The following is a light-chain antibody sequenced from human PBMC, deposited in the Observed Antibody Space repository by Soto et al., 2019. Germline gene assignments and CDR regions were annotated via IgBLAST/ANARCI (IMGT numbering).Light chain of an antibody. J-gene: IGLJ2*01. V-gene: IGLV2-14*01. CDR2: GVT. Sequence: QSALTQPASVSGSPGQSITISCTGTSSDVGTYNYVSWYQQHPGKAPKLMIYGVTNRPSGVSNRFSASKSGNTASLTISGLQAEDEADYYCSSYTSSSFVVFGGGTKVTVL. CDR3: SSYTSSSFVV. CDR1: SSDVGTYNY.